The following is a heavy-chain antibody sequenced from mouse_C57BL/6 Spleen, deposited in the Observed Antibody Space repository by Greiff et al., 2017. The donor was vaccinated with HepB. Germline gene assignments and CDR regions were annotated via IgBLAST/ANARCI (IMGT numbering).Heavy chain of an antibody. CDR1: GYTFTSYW. V-gene: IGHV1-69*01. Sequence: QVQLQQPGAELVMPGASVKLSCKASGYTFTSYWMHWVKQRPGQGLEWIGEIDPSDSYTNYNQKFKGKSTLTVDKSSSTAYMQLSSLTSEDSAVYYCARKGSNYVWFAYWGQGTLVTVSA. CDR2: IDPSDSYT. D-gene: IGHD2-5*01. CDR3: ARKGSNYVWFAY. J-gene: IGHJ3*01.